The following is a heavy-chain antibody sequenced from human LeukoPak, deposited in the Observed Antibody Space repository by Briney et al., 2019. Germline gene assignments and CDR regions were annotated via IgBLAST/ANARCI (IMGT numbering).Heavy chain of an antibody. J-gene: IGHJ5*02. CDR1: GGSISSHY. CDR2: IYYSGST. Sequence: SETLSLTCTVSGGSISSHYWSWIRQPPGKGLEWIGYIYYSGSTNYNPSLKSRVTISVDTSKNQFSLKLSSVTAADTAVYYCARGRYFDWLFPNWFDPWGQGTLVTVSS. CDR3: ARGRYFDWLFPNWFDP. D-gene: IGHD3-9*01. V-gene: IGHV4-59*11.